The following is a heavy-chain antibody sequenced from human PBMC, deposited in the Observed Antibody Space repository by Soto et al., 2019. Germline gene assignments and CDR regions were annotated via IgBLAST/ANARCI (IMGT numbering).Heavy chain of an antibody. CDR2: INPNTGGT. J-gene: IGHJ4*02. Sequence: QVQLVQSGAEVKKPGASVKVSCKASGYTFTGYYMHWVRQAPGQGREWMGWINPNTGGTNYAQKFQGRVTMTRDTSISTAYMELSRLRSDDTAVYYCARVNVVVVAATRESYFDYWGQGTLVTVSS. CDR3: ARVNVVVVAATRESYFDY. D-gene: IGHD2-15*01. CDR1: GYTFTGYY. V-gene: IGHV1-2*02.